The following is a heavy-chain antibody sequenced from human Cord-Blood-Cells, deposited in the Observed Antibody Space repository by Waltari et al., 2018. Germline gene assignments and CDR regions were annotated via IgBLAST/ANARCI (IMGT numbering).Heavy chain of an antibody. Sequence: QVQLQESGPGLVKPSETLSLTCTVSGGPLSSYSWSWIRQPPGKGLDWIGYIYYGGSTNYNPSLKSRVTISVDTSKNQFSLKLSSVTAADTAVYYCARVGATAFDIWGQGTMVTVSS. J-gene: IGHJ3*02. V-gene: IGHV4-59*01. D-gene: IGHD1-26*01. CDR1: GGPLSSYS. CDR2: IYYGGST. CDR3: ARVGATAFDI.